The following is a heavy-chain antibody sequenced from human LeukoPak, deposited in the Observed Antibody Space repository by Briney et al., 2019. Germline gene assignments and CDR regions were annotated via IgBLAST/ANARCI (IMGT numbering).Heavy chain of an antibody. CDR3: ASSVVRDYNWFDP. D-gene: IGHD3-10*01. V-gene: IGHV4-34*01. Sequence: SETLSLTCAVYGGSFSGYYWNWIRQPPGKGLEWIGEINHSGSTNYNPSLKSRVTISLDTSKNQFSLKLSSVTAADTAVYYCASSVVRDYNWFDPWGQGTLVTVSS. CDR1: GGSFSGYY. J-gene: IGHJ5*02. CDR2: INHSGST.